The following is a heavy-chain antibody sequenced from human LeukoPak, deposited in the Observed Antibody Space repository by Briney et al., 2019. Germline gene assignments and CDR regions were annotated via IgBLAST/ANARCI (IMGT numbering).Heavy chain of an antibody. CDR2: FDPEDGEI. D-gene: IGHD4-23*01. V-gene: IGHV1-24*01. J-gene: IGHJ4*02. Sequence: GASVKVSCKVSGCTLTELSMHWVRQAPGKGLEWMGGFDPEDGEIIYPQNFQGRVTMTEDTSTDTAYMELSSLRSEDTAVYYCATNLATVVTPAYYWGQGTLVTVSS. CDR3: ATNLATVVTPAYY. CDR1: GCTLTELS.